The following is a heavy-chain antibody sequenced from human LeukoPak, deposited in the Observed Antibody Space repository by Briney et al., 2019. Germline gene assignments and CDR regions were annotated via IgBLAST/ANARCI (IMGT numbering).Heavy chain of an antibody. Sequence: GGSLRLSCAASGFTFSSYSMNWVRQAPGKGREWVSSISSSSSYVYYADSVKGRFTISRDNAKNSLYLQMNSLRAEDTAVYYCARDPQLRYFDWTRLTNYFDYWGQGTLVTVSS. CDR2: ISSSSSYV. CDR3: ARDPQLRYFDWTRLTNYFDY. J-gene: IGHJ4*02. D-gene: IGHD3-9*01. V-gene: IGHV3-21*01. CDR1: GFTFSSYS.